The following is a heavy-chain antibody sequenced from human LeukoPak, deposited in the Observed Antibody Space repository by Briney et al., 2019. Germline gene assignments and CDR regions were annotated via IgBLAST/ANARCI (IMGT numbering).Heavy chain of an antibody. D-gene: IGHD6-13*01. J-gene: IGHJ4*02. Sequence: GGSLRLSCAASGFTVSSSYMSWVRQAPGKGLEWVSIISSAGTTYYADSVKGRFTISRDNSKNTVYLQVNSLRDEDTAVYYCARDLEAANTFYFDYWGQGTMVTVSS. CDR3: ARDLEAANTFYFDY. V-gene: IGHV3-66*01. CDR1: GFTVSSSY. CDR2: ISSAGTT.